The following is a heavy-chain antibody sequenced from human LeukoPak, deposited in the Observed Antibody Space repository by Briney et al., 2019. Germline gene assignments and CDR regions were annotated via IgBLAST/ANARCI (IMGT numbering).Heavy chain of an antibody. V-gene: IGHV1-18*01. J-gene: IGHJ6*03. CDR1: GYTFTSYG. D-gene: IGHD6-19*01. CDR3: ARGDPQRLGSYYYYYMDV. Sequence: GASVTVSCKASGYTFTSYGISWVRQAPGQGLEWMGWISAYNGNTNYAQKLQGRVTMTTDTSTSTAYMELRSLRSDDTAVYYCARGDPQRLGSYYYYYMDVWGKGTTVTVSS. CDR2: ISAYNGNT.